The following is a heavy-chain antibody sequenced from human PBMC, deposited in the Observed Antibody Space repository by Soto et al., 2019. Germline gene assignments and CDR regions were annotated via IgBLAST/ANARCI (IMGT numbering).Heavy chain of an antibody. D-gene: IGHD3-22*01. CDR3: ARDVPYYYDSSGYSRGDY. Sequence: QVQLVQSGAEVKKPGASVKVSCKASGYTLTSFGISWVRQAPGQGLEWMGWISAYNGNTNYAQKLQGRVTMTTDTSTSTAYMELRSLRSDDTAVYYCARDVPYYYDSSGYSRGDYWGQGTLVTVSS. CDR1: GYTLTSFG. J-gene: IGHJ4*02. CDR2: ISAYNGNT. V-gene: IGHV1-18*04.